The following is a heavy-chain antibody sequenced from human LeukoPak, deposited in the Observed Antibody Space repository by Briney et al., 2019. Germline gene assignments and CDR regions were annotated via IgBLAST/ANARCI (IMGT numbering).Heavy chain of an antibody. V-gene: IGHV3-11*01. Sequence: PGGSLRLSCAASGFTFSDYYMSWIRQAPGKGLEWVSYISSSGSTIYYADSMKGRFTISRDNAKNSLYLQMNSLRAEDTAVYYCARESYYYDSSGYYVYYFDYWDQGTLVTVSS. D-gene: IGHD3-22*01. CDR1: GFTFSDYY. J-gene: IGHJ4*02. CDR3: ARESYYYDSSGYYVYYFDY. CDR2: ISSSGSTI.